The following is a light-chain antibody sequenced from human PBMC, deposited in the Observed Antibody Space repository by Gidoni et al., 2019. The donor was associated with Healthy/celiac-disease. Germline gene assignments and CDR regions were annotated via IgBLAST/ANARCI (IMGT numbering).Light chain of an antibody. J-gene: IGKJ1*01. V-gene: IGKV2-28*01. CDR2: LCS. CDR1: QSLLHSNGYNY. CDR3: MQALQTPWT. Sequence: DIVMTQSPLSLPVTPGEPASISCRSSQSLLHSNGYNYLDWYLQKTGQSPQLLFYLCSNRASVVPDRFSGSGSGTDFTLKISRVEAEDVGVYYCMQALQTPWTFGQGTKVEIK.